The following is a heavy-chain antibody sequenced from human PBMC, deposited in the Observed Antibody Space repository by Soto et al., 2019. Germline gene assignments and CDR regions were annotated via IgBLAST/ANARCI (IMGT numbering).Heavy chain of an antibody. Sequence: GLSXGLSGSACGFSFRIWAMVLLRQAPGKGLEFVSTISGSCDNRYYADSVKGRFTMSRDNSKNTLYLQMNSLRAEDPAVYYCATTVEDRSSYMEVRGQRPTVTVYS. CDR2: ISGSCDNR. V-gene: IGHV3-23*01. CDR3: ATTVEDRSSYMEV. CDR1: GFSFRIWA. J-gene: IGHJ6*02. D-gene: IGHD1-26*01.